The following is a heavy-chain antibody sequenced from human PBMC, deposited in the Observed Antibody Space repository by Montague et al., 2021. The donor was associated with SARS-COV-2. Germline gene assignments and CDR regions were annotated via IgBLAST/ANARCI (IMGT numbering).Heavy chain of an antibody. J-gene: IGHJ4*02. CDR2: TYYRSKWYY. D-gene: IGHD6-19*01. CDR1: GDSVSSNRAA. V-gene: IGHV6-1*01. Sequence: CAISGDSVSSNRAAWNWIRQSPSRGLEWLGRTYYRSKWYYGYAVSLKSRITINPDTSKNQFSLQVKSMTPEDTAVYYCALAVAGRGGYDYWGQGTLVTVSS. CDR3: ALAVAGRGGYDY.